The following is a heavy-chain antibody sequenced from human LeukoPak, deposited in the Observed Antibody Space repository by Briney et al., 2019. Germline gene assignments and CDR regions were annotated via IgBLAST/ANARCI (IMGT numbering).Heavy chain of an antibody. V-gene: IGHV4-4*07. J-gene: IGHJ6*03. D-gene: IGHD2-15*01. CDR3: ARVGHSAVVAATLFSDYYYYMDV. CDR2: IYTSGST. Sequence: SETLSLTRSVSGGSISSYYWSWIRQPAGKGLEWIGRIYTSGSTNYNPSLKSRVTISVDTSKNQFSLKLSSVTAADTAVYYCARVGHSAVVAATLFSDYYYYMDVWGKGTTVTISS. CDR1: GGSISSYY.